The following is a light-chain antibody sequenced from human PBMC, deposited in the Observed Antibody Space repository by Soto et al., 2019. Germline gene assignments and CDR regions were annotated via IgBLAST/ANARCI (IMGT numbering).Light chain of an antibody. V-gene: IGLV2-14*01. CDR2: DVT. CDR1: SSDVGGYDY. Sequence: QSAQTQPASVSGSPGQSITISCTGTSSDVGGYDYVSWYQQHPGKAPKLLIYDVTNRPSGVSNRFSGSKSGNTASLTISGLQAEDEADYYCSSYRSSGIPVFGGGTQLTVL. J-gene: IGLJ7*01. CDR3: SSYRSSGIPV.